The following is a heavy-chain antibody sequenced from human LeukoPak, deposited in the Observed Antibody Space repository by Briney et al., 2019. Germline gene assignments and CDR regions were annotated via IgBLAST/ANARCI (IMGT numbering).Heavy chain of an antibody. CDR1: GGSISSSYY. CDR2: IYYSGST. CDR3: ARHSYYHTLDY. Sequence: PSETLSLTCTVSGGSISSSYYWSWIRQPPGKGLEWIGYIYYSGSTNYNPSLKSRVTISVDTSKNQFSLKLSSVTAADTAVYYCARHSYYHTLDYWGQGTLVTVSS. V-gene: IGHV4-59*08. D-gene: IGHD3-10*01. J-gene: IGHJ4*02.